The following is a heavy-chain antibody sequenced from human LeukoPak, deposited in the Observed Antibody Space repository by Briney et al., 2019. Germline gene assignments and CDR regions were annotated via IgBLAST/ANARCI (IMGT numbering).Heavy chain of an antibody. CDR3: AKVAADMGVLDY. J-gene: IGHJ4*02. V-gene: IGHV3-30*18. CDR2: ISFDGNNK. CDR1: GFTFSSYG. D-gene: IGHD2-15*01. Sequence: GRSLRLSCAASGFTFSSYGMHWVRQAPGKGLEWVTVISFDGNNKYYADSVKGRFTISRDNSKNTLYLQMNSLRAVDTAMYYCAKVAADMGVLDYWGQGALVTVSS.